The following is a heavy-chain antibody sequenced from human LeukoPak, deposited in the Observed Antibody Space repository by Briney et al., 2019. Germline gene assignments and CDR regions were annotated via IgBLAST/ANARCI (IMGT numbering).Heavy chain of an antibody. CDR3: AKDRSASWYTFDT. J-gene: IGHJ5*02. V-gene: IGHV3-23*01. Sequence: GGSLRLSCAASGFTFSSRAMSWVRQAPGKGLEGVSGISGCVSITYYEATVKGRFTISRDNSKTTLYLQMNRLRAEDPALHYCAKDRSASWYTFDTWGQGTLVSVSS. D-gene: IGHD6-13*01. CDR1: GFTFSSRA. CDR2: ISGCVSIT.